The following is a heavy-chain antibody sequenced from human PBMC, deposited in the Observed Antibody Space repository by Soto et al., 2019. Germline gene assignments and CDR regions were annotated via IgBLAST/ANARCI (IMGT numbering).Heavy chain of an antibody. J-gene: IGHJ4*02. D-gene: IGHD3-22*01. CDR2: IIPIFGTA. Sequence: VKVSCKASGGTFNRNTISWVRQAPGQGLEWMGGIIPIFGTANYAQKFQGRVTITADESTNTAYMELSRLRSEDTAVYYCARQFDYDSSGYYYAYWGQGTLVTVSS. CDR1: GGTFNRNT. CDR3: ARQFDYDSSGYYYAY. V-gene: IGHV1-69*01.